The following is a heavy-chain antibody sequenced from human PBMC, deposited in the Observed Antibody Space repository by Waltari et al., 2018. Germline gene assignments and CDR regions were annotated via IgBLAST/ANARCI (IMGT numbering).Heavy chain of an antibody. Sequence: QLQLQESGPGLVKPSETLSLTCTVSGGSITSSSYFWGWIRQPPVKGLEWIGTISYRVTTYHNPSLMSRVTISVDTSKNQFSLKLSSVTAAETAVFYCARFSKSANWFDPWGQGTLVSVSS. D-gene: IGHD3-3*02. CDR3: ARFSKSANWFDP. CDR1: GGSITSSSYF. J-gene: IGHJ5*02. V-gene: IGHV4-39*01. CDR2: ISYRVTT.